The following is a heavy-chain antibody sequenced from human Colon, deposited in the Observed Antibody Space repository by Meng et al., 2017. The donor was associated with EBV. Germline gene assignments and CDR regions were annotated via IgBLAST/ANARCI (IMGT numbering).Heavy chain of an antibody. V-gene: IGHV4-34*01. CDR2: INHSGTI. J-gene: IGHJ5*02. D-gene: IGHD2-8*01. CDR1: GGSLSGYY. CDR3: ARGGGVIKGLVTWFNP. Sequence: QVQLQQLGARLVKPSETLSLTCGVYGGSLSGYYWSWIRQSPGKGLEWIGEINHSGTINYNPSLRSRVTISVDRSNNQFSLRLSSVTAADTAVYYCARGGGVIKGLVTWFNPWGQGTLVTVSS.